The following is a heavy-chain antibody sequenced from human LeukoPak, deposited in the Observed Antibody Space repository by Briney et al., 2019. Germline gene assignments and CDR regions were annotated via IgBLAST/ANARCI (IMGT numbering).Heavy chain of an antibody. D-gene: IGHD5-24*01. Sequence: GGSLRLSCAASGFTFGSYYMNWVRQAPGKGLEWVSSIHSSDSYINYADSVRGRFTISRDNAKNSLYLQMNSLRAEDTAIYYCTRVGYIDEGIDYWGQGTLVTVSS. CDR2: IHSSDSYI. V-gene: IGHV3-21*06. J-gene: IGHJ4*02. CDR3: TRVGYIDEGIDY. CDR1: GFTFGSYY.